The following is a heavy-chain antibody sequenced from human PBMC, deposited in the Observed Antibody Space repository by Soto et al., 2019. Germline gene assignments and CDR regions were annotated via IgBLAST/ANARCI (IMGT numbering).Heavy chain of an antibody. V-gene: IGHV3-15*07. D-gene: IGHD2-2*01. CDR2: IKSKTDGGTT. CDR1: GFTFSNAW. J-gene: IGHJ3*02. Sequence: PGGSLRLSCAASGFTFSNAWMNWVRQAPGKGLEWVGRIKSKTDGGTTDYAAPVKGRFTISRDDSKNTLYLQMNSLKTEDTAVYYCTTDLELGYCSSTSCYAFDIWGQGTMVTVSS. CDR3: TTDLELGYCSSTSCYAFDI.